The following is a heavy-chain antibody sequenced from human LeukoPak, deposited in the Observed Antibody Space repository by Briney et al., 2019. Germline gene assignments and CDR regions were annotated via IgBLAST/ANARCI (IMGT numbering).Heavy chain of an antibody. CDR2: INHSGST. V-gene: IGHV4-34*01. Sequence: PSETLSLTCAVYGGSFSGYYWSWIRQPPGKGLEWIGEINHSGSTNYNPSLKSRVTISVDTSKNQFSLKLSSVTAADTAVYYCASSCGGDCYRDALDIWGQGTMVTVSS. D-gene: IGHD2-21*02. CDR3: ASSCGGDCYRDALDI. CDR1: GGSFSGYY. J-gene: IGHJ3*02.